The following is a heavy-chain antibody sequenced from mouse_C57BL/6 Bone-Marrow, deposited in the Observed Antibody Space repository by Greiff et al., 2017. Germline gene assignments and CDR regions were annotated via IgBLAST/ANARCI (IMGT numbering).Heavy chain of an antibody. V-gene: IGHV1-74*01. CDR2: IHPSDSET. Sequence: VQLQQPGAELVRPGTSVKLSCKASGYSFTHFWMNWVKQRPGQGLEWLAMIHPSDSETRLNQKFKDRAKLTVDKSSNTAYVQLASPTSEDAAVYYCAATLYGSRNYFDYWGQGTTLTVSS. CDR3: AATLYGSRNYFDY. J-gene: IGHJ2*01. CDR1: GYSFTHFW. D-gene: IGHD1-1*01.